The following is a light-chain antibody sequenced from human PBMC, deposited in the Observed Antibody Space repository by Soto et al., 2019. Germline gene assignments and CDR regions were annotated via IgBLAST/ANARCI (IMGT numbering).Light chain of an antibody. J-gene: IGKJ3*01. V-gene: IGKV3-20*01. Sequence: EIVLTQSPGTLSLSPGERATLSCRASQSVSSDYLAWYQQKPGQTPKVLIYRASSRATGIPDRFSGSGSGTDFTLTISRLEPEDFAVYYCQLYGSSPRFTFGPGTKVDIK. CDR2: RAS. CDR1: QSVSSDY. CDR3: QLYGSSPRFT.